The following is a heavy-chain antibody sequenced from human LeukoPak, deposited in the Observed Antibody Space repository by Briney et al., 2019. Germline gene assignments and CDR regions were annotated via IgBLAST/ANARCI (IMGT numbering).Heavy chain of an antibody. CDR2: IYSSGSS. CDR3: ARKDGDY. CDR1: GASINAFH. J-gene: IGHJ4*02. Sequence: SETLSLTCTVSGASINAFHWTWFRQPAGKGLEWIGLIYSSGSSLLNPSLKSRVAMSVDLTKNQLSLKLTFVTAADTAMYYCARKDGDYWGRGTLVAVSS. V-gene: IGHV4-4*07.